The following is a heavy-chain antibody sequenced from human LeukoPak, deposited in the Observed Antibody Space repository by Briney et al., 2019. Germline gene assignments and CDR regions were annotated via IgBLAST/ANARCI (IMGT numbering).Heavy chain of an antibody. CDR2: IYYSGST. J-gene: IGHJ4*02. CDR1: GGSISSGTYY. Sequence: SETLSLTCTVSGGSISSGTYYWGWIRQPPGKGLEWIGSIYYSGSTYYNPSLKSRVTISVDTSKNQFSLKLSSVTAADTAVYYCARDPAVVYDYVWGSYRSFFDYWGQGTLVTVSS. D-gene: IGHD3-16*02. V-gene: IGHV4-39*07. CDR3: ARDPAVVYDYVWGSYRSFFDY.